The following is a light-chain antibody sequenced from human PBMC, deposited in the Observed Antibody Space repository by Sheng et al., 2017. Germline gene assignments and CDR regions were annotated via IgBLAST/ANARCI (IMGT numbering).Light chain of an antibody. J-gene: IGKJ2*03. CDR2: ATS. Sequence: IQLTQSPSSLSASVGDRVTITCRASQSVDKFFAWYQQTPGKAPKLLLYATSKLESGVPSRFSGSGSGTDYTLIISSLQPEDFATYYCQQYYSIPYSFGQGTKLAIK. CDR1: QSVDKF. V-gene: IGKV1-NL1*01. CDR3: QQYYSIPYS.